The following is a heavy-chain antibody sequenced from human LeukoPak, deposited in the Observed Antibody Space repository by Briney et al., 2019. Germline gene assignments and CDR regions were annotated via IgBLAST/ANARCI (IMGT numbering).Heavy chain of an antibody. CDR1: GGSISSSSYY. CDR3: ASLYSSSSPDY. CDR2: IYYSGST. J-gene: IGHJ4*02. D-gene: IGHD6-6*01. V-gene: IGHV4-39*01. Sequence: SETLSLTCTVSGGSISSSSYYWGWIRQPPGKGLEWIGSIYYSGSTYYNPSLKSRVTISVDTSKNQFSLKLSSVTAADTAVYYCASLYSSSSPDYWGQGTLVTVSS.